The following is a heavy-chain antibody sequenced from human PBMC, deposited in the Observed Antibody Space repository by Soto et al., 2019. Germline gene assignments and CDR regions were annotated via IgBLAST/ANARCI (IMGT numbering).Heavy chain of an antibody. CDR2: VYYTGST. CDR3: ARSVAVPGAHIDY. CDR1: GGSISGSY. V-gene: IGHV4-59*01. J-gene: IGHJ4*02. D-gene: IGHD6-19*01. Sequence: LSLTCSVSGGSISGSYWSWIRQSPGKGLEWLGYVYYTGSTNYSPSLRSRVSISVDTSKNEFSLRLSSETAADTAVYFCARSVAVPGAHIDYWGQGTQVTVSS.